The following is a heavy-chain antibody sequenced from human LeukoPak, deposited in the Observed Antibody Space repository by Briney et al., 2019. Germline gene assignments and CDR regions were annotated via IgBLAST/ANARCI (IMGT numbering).Heavy chain of an antibody. Sequence: SETLSLTCTVSGGSISSSSYYWGWIRQPPGKGLEWIGSIYYSGSTYYNPSLKSRVTLSVDTSKNQFSLKLSSVTAADTAVYYCASRGYSYGYLFGLFDYWGQGTLVTVSS. CDR2: IYYSGST. CDR1: GGSISSSSYY. CDR3: ASRGYSYGYLFGLFDY. D-gene: IGHD5-18*01. V-gene: IGHV4-39*01. J-gene: IGHJ4*02.